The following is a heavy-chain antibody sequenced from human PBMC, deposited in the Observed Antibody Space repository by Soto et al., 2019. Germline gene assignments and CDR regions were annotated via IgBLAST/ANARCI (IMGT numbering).Heavy chain of an antibody. CDR2: IYWNDDK. V-gene: IGHV2-5*01. J-gene: IGHJ4*02. D-gene: IGHD6-13*01. CDR3: AHMRGSSSSFDY. Sequence: SGPTLVNPTQTPPLTAPFSGFSLSTSGVGVGWIRQPPGKALEWLALIYWNDDKWYSPSLKSRLTITKDTSENQVVLTMTNMDPVDTATYYCAHMRGSSSSFDYWGQGTLVTVSS. CDR1: GFSLSTSGVG.